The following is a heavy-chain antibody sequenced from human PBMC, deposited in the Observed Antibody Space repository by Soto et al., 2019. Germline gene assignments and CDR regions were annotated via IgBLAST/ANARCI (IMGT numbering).Heavy chain of an antibody. CDR1: GFTFSSYA. V-gene: IGHV3-30-3*01. D-gene: IGHD4-17*01. CDR3: ARGTVSTVTDGFPYYYYGMDV. J-gene: IGHJ6*02. Sequence: GGSLRLSCAASGFTFSSYAMHWVRQAPGKGLEWVAVISYDGSNKYYADSVKGRSTISRDNSKNTLYLQMNSLRAEDTAVYYCARGTVSTVTDGFPYYYYGMDVWGQGTTVTVSS. CDR2: ISYDGSNK.